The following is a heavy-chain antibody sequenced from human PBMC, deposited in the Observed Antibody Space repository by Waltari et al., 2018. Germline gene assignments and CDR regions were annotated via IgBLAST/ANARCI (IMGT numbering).Heavy chain of an antibody. CDR1: GFTVNSNY. CDR2: IPLGTNA. CDR3: ARHVSGPTRAAFDV. V-gene: IGHV3-53*01. Sequence: EVQLVESGGGLIQPGGSLRLSCVGSGFTVNSNYMSWVRQVPGKGLEWVSNIPLGTNANYAESVRCRFTISRDNSKDTLYLQMNSLRVEDTAVYFCARHVSGPTRAAFDVWGQGTMVTVSP. J-gene: IGHJ3*01. D-gene: IGHD6-19*01.